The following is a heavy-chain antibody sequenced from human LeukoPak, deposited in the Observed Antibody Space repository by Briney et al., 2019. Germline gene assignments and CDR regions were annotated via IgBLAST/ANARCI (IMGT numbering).Heavy chain of an antibody. J-gene: IGHJ6*02. CDR1: GYSFTNYW. V-gene: IGHV5-51*01. Sequence: GESLKISCQGSGYSFTNYWIGWVRQVPGKGLELMGIIYPGDSDTRYSPSFHCQVTISADKSISPAYLQWSGLKASDTAMYYCARRLNYYYGLDVWGQGTTVTVSS. D-gene: IGHD3-16*01. CDR2: IYPGDSDT. CDR3: ARRLNYYYGLDV.